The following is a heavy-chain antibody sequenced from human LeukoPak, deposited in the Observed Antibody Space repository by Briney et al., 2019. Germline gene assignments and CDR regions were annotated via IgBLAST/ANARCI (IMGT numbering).Heavy chain of an antibody. CDR2: ISAYNGNT. Sequence: GASVKVSCKASGYTFTSYGLSWVRQAPGQRLEWMGWISAYNGNTNYARKLQGRVTMTTDTSTSTAYMELGSLRSDDTAVYYCAREDCSGGSCYIADPRGQGTLVTVSS. D-gene: IGHD2-15*01. CDR3: AREDCSGGSCYIADP. V-gene: IGHV1-18*01. J-gene: IGHJ5*02. CDR1: GYTFTSYG.